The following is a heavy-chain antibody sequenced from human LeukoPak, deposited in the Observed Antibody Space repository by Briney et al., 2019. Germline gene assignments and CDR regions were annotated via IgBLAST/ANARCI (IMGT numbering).Heavy chain of an antibody. D-gene: IGHD6-13*01. CDR3: ARVWSPPYTSSWPYYFDY. V-gene: IGHV3-21*01. CDR1: GVSFSSYS. J-gene: IGHJ4*02. Sequence: GGSLRLSCAASGVSFSSYSMNWVRQAPGKGLEWVSSISSSSSYIYYVDSVKGRFTISRDNAKNSLYLQMNSLRAEDTAVYYCARVWSPPYTSSWPYYFDYWGQGTLVTVSS. CDR2: ISSSSSYI.